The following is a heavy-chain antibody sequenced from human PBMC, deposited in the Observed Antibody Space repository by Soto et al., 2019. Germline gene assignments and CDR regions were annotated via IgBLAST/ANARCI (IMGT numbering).Heavy chain of an antibody. D-gene: IGHD6-19*01. J-gene: IGHJ2*01. CDR1: GFTFASYA. Sequence: EVQLLESGGGLEHPGGSLRLSCVASGFTFASYALSWVRQSPGKGLEWVSAITISGDVTMYADSVNGRFTISRDTSRNTLYLQMNSLRADDTAVYYCAKGGWPTYFELWGRGTLVTVSS. V-gene: IGHV3-23*01. CDR3: AKGGWPTYFEL. CDR2: ITISGDVT.